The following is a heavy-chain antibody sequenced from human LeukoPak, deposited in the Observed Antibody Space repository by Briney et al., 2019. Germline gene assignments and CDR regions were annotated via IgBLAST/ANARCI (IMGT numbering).Heavy chain of an antibody. CDR2: INHSGST. D-gene: IGHD6-19*01. Sequence: GSLRLSCAASGFTFSNAWMSWVRQAPGKGLEWIGEINHSGSTNYNPSLKSRVTISVDTSKNQFSLKLSSVTAADTAVYYCARVVHSSGWYFDYWGQGTLVTVSS. CDR3: ARVVHSSGWYFDY. J-gene: IGHJ4*02. CDR1: GFTFSNAW. V-gene: IGHV4-34*01.